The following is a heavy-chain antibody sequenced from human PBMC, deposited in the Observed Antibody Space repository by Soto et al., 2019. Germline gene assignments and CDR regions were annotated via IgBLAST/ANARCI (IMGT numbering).Heavy chain of an antibody. CDR1: GYTFSDRN. CDR2: INPGSGGT. J-gene: IGHJ5*02. CDR3: ARGVGSSWFAP. V-gene: IGHV1-2*02. D-gene: IGHD6-25*01. Sequence: QVQLVQSGAEVKKPGAAVKVSCKASGYTFSDRNMHWVRQAPGQGLEWMAWINPGSGGTDYAQKFQGRVTMTRETSISTAYMELSSLPSDDTAVYYCARGVGSSWFAPWGHGTLVTVSS.